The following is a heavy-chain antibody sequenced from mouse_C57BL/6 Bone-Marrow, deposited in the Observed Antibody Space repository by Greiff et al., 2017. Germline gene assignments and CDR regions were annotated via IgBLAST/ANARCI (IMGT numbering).Heavy chain of an antibody. V-gene: IGHV1-61*01. CDR1: GYTFTSYW. Sequence: VQLQQPGAELVRPGSSVKLSCKASGYTFTSYWMDWVKQRPGQGLEWIGNIYPSDSETHYNQKFKDKATLTVDKSSSTAYMQLSSLTSEDSAVYYCARGPTYYSNGSYYAMDYWGQGTSVTVSS. J-gene: IGHJ4*01. D-gene: IGHD2-5*01. CDR2: IYPSDSET. CDR3: ARGPTYYSNGSYYAMDY.